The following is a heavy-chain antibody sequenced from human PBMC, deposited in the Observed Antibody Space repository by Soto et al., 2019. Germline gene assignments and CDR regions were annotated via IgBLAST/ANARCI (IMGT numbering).Heavy chain of an antibody. CDR1: GFTFSSYG. Sequence: GGSLRLSCAASGFTFSSYGMHWVRQAPGKGLEWVAVISYDGSNKYYADSVKGRFTISRDNSKNTLYLQMNSLRAEDTAVYYCATHYYDSSNFDYWGQGTLVTPSS. D-gene: IGHD3-22*01. V-gene: IGHV3-30*03. J-gene: IGHJ4*01. CDR2: ISYDGSNK. CDR3: ATHYYDSSNFDY.